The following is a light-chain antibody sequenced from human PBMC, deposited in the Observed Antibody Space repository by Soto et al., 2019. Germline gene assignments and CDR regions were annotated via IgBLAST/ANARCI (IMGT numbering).Light chain of an antibody. V-gene: IGKV1-5*01. J-gene: IGKJ1*01. Sequence: DIEMTQSPSTLSASLGDRVTITCRASQTINNWLAWYQQRPGKAPKLLIYDASTLESGVLSRFSGSGSGTEFTLTISSLQPDDFATYYCQHYTTSSPTWTFGQGTEVEIK. CDR2: DAS. CDR3: QHYTTSSPTWT. CDR1: QTINNW.